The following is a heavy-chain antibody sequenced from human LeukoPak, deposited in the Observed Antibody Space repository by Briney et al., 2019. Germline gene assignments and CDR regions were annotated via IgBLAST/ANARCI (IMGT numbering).Heavy chain of an antibody. Sequence: PGGSLRLSCAASGFTFSSHWMHWVRQAPGKGLVWVSRINSDGSSISYADSVKGRFTISRDNAKNSLYLQMNSLRDEDTAVYYCARDTFGDYSFDYWGQGTLVTVSS. CDR3: ARDTFGDYSFDY. CDR2: INSDGSSI. D-gene: IGHD4-17*01. CDR1: GFTFSSHW. V-gene: IGHV3-74*01. J-gene: IGHJ4*02.